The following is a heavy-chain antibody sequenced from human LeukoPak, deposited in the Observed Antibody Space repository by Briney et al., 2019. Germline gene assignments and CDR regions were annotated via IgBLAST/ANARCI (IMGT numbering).Heavy chain of an antibody. D-gene: IGHD3-16*02. CDR2: ISYSGST. V-gene: IGHV4-59*01. CDR3: ARYVWGSYPTFEDY. CDR1: GDSISSYY. Sequence: SETLSLTCTVSGDSISSYYWSWIRQPPGKGLEWIGYISYSGSTNYNPSLKSRVTISVDMSKNQFSLKLSSVTAADTAIYYCARYVWGSYPTFEDYWGQGTLVTVSS. J-gene: IGHJ4*02.